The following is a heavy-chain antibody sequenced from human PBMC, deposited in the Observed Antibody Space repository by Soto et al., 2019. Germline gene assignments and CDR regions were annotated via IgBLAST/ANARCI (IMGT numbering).Heavy chain of an antibody. CDR3: ASQPRSGWAIDY. Sequence: QVQLQESGPGLVKPSETLSLTCTVSGGSISSYYWSWIRQPPGKGLEWIGYIYYSGSTNYNPSLKSRVTISVDTSKNQFSLKLSSVTAADTAVYYCASQPRSGWAIDYWGQGTLVTVSS. D-gene: IGHD6-19*01. V-gene: IGHV4-59*01. J-gene: IGHJ4*02. CDR1: GGSISSYY. CDR2: IYYSGST.